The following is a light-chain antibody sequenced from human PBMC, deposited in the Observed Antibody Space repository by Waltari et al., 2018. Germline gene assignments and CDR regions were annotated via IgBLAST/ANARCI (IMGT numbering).Light chain of an antibody. CDR3: QQLHTYPYT. J-gene: IGKJ2*01. V-gene: IGKV1-9*01. CDR2: SAS. CDR1: QGISSY. Sequence: DIQLTQSPSFLSASVGDRVTITCRASQGISSYLAWYQQEPGKAPKLLISSASTLQSGVPSRFSGSGSVTAFTLTISSLQPEDFAAYYCQQLHTYPYTFGQGTKVEIK.